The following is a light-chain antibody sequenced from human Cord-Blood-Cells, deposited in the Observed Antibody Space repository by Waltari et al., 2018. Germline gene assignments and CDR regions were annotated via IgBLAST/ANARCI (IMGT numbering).Light chain of an antibody. CDR3: QQYNNWPRT. J-gene: IGKJ1*01. V-gene: IGKV3-15*01. CDR1: QSVSRN. CDR2: GAS. Sequence: EIVMTQSPATLSVSPGERATLSCRASQSVSRNLTWYQQKHGQAPSLLIYGASTRATGIPASFSGSGSGTEFTLTISSLQSEDFAVYYCQQYNNWPRTFGQGTKVEIK.